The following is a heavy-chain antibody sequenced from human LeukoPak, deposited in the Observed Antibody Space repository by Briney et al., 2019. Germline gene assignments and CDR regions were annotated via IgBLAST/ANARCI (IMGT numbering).Heavy chain of an antibody. D-gene: IGHD2-15*01. Sequence: GESLKISCKSSGYRSISYWIGWVRQMPGKGLEWMGIISPGDSDTRYSPSFQAQVTISADKSISIAYLQWSSLKASDTAMYYCARRYCSAGSCLDYWGQGTLVTVSS. V-gene: IGHV5-51*01. J-gene: IGHJ4*02. CDR2: ISPGDSDT. CDR1: GYRSISYW. CDR3: ARRYCSAGSCLDY.